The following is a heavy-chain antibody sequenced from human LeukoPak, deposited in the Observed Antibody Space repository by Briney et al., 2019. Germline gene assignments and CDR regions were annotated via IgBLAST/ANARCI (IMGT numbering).Heavy chain of an antibody. CDR1: GYTFTGYY. Sequence: GASVKVSCKASGYTFTGYYMHWVRQAPGQGLEWMGWINPYSGATNYAQKFQGRVTMTRDTSISTAYMDLSSLKSDDTAVYYCARVGGYCTTTSCSYGMDVWGQGTTVTVSS. V-gene: IGHV1-2*02. D-gene: IGHD2-2*01. CDR3: ARVGGYCTTTSCSYGMDV. CDR2: INPYSGAT. J-gene: IGHJ6*02.